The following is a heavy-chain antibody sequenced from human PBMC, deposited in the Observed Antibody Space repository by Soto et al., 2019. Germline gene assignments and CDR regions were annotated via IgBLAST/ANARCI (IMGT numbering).Heavy chain of an antibody. D-gene: IGHD3-22*01. CDR2: IYYSGST. Sequence: PSETLSLTCTVSGGSISSGGYYWSWIRQHPGKGLEWIGYIYYSGSTYCNPSLKSRVTISVDTSKNQFSLKLSSVTAADTAVYYCARGWGLGDYDKVRYYYGMDVWGQGTTVTVSS. CDR1: GGSISSGGYY. J-gene: IGHJ6*02. CDR3: ARGWGLGDYDKVRYYYGMDV. V-gene: IGHV4-31*03.